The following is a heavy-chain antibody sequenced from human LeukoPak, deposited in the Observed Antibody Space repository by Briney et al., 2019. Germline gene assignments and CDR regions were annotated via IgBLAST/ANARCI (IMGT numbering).Heavy chain of an antibody. CDR1: GFTFSNYA. V-gene: IGHV3-23*01. CDR2: ITDSGGST. CDR3: AKDYYDFWSGYSSYYYYGMDV. D-gene: IGHD3-3*01. Sequence: GGSLRLSCAASGFTFSNYAMSWVRQAPGKGLEWISAITDSGGSTYYADSVKGRFTISRDNSKNTLYLQMNSLRAEDTAVYYCAKDYYDFWSGYSSYYYYGMDVWGQGTTVTVSS. J-gene: IGHJ6*02.